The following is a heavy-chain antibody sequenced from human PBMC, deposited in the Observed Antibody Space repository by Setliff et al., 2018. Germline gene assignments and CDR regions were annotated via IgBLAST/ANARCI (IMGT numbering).Heavy chain of an antibody. CDR1: GGSFSGYY. Sequence: SETLSLTCAAYGGSFSGYYWSWIRQPPGKGLEWIGEINHSGSTNYNRSLRSRVSISVDTSKNQFSLKLSSVTAADTATYYCARAGPTVTFFRVLVISWWDPWGQGSLVTVSS. J-gene: IGHJ5*02. CDR3: ARAGPTVTFFRVLVISWWDP. D-gene: IGHD3-3*01. CDR2: INHSGST. V-gene: IGHV4-34*01.